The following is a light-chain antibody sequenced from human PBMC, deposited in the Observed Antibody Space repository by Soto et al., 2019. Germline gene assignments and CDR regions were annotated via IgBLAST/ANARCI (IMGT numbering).Light chain of an antibody. CDR1: QDIGRF. CDR2: DAS. J-gene: IGKJ4*01. V-gene: IGKV1-33*01. Sequence: DIHMTQSPSSLSASVGDRVTITCLASQDIGRFLNWYQVKPGKAPKLVIYDASILDPGVPARFRGSVSGTYFTFTIADLQPEDIATYYCQQYDNLPLTFGGGTNVQIK. CDR3: QQYDNLPLT.